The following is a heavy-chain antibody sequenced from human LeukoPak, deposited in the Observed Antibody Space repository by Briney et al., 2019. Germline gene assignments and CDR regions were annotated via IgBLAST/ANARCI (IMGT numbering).Heavy chain of an antibody. CDR3: ARGPLAVAGAFDI. CDR2: ISSSSSYI. Sequence: GGSLRLSCAASGFTLSSYSMNWVRQAPGKGLECVSSISSSSSYIYYADSVKGRFTISRDNAKNSLYLQMNSLRAEDTAVYYCARGPLAVAGAFDIWGQGTMVTVSS. V-gene: IGHV3-21*01. J-gene: IGHJ3*02. D-gene: IGHD6-19*01. CDR1: GFTLSSYS.